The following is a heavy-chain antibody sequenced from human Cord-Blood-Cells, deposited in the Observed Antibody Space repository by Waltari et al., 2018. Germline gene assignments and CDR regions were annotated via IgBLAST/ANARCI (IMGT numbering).Heavy chain of an antibody. D-gene: IGHD3-3*01. CDR2: IYHSGST. V-gene: IGHV4-38-2*02. J-gene: IGHJ4*02. Sequence: QVQLQESGPGLVKPSETLSLTCTVSGYSISSGYYWGWIRQPPGKGLEWIGSIYHSGSTYDNPSLKSRVTISVDTSKNQFSLNLSSVTAADTAVYYCASTGVITYYDFWSGYYFDYWGQGTLVTVSS. CDR3: ASTGVITYYDFWSGYYFDY. CDR1: GYSISSGYY.